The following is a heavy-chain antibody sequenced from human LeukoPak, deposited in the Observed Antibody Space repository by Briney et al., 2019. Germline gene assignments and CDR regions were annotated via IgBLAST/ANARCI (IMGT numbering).Heavy chain of an antibody. V-gene: IGHV1-2*02. CDR1: GYTFTGYY. Sequence: ASVKGSCKASGYTFTGYYMNWVRQAPGQGLEWMGWINPNSGGTNYAQKFQGRVTMTRDTSISTAYMELSRLRSDDTAVYYCARVRGDYSIGYWGQGTLVTVSS. J-gene: IGHJ4*02. CDR3: ARVRGDYSIGY. CDR2: INPNSGGT. D-gene: IGHD4-11*01.